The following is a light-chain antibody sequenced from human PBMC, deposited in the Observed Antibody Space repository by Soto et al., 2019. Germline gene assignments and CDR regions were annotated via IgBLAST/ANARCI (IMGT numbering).Light chain of an antibody. V-gene: IGKV1-17*01. CDR1: QGIRTD. J-gene: IGKJ1*01. CDR2: AAS. Sequence: DIQMTQSPSSLSASIGDRVTITCRASQGIRTDLGWYQQKPGKAPKRLIYAASSLRSGVPSRFSGSGSGTEFTLTISSLQPEDFATYYCLQHNSYPRTFGQGTKVEIK. CDR3: LQHNSYPRT.